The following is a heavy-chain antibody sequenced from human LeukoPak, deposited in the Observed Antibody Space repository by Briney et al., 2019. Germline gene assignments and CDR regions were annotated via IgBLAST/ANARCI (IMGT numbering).Heavy chain of an antibody. CDR1: GYTFTSYY. Sequence: ASVKVSCKAFGYTFTSYYMHWVRQAPGQGLEWMGIINPSGGSTSYAQKFQGRVTMTRDTSTSTVYMELSSLRSEDTAVYYCARDPLGRGYVYYFDYWGQGTLVTVSS. J-gene: IGHJ4*02. CDR2: INPSGGST. D-gene: IGHD3-16*01. CDR3: ARDPLGRGYVYYFDY. V-gene: IGHV1-46*01.